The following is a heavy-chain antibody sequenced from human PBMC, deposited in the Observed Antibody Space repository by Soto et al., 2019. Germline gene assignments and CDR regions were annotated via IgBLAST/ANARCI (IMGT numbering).Heavy chain of an antibody. Sequence: QVQLVQSGAEVKKPGSSVKVSCKASGGTFSRYAISWLRQAPGQGLEWMGGIIPIFGTANYAQKFQGRVTITAEASTSKAYMELSSLKSKDTAVYYCARRIYNGSSTDYWGQGTLVTVSS. V-gene: IGHV1-69*01. CDR3: ARRIYNGSSTDY. D-gene: IGHD1-26*01. J-gene: IGHJ4*02. CDR1: GGTFSRYA. CDR2: IIPIFGTA.